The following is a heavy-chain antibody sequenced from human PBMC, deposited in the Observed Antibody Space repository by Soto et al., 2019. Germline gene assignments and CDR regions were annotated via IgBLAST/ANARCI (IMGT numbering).Heavy chain of an antibody. Sequence: PSETLSLTCAVSGGSISSGGYSWSWIRQPPGKGLEWIGYIYHSGSTYYNPSLKSRVTISVDRSKNQFSLKLSSVTAADTAVYYCARGRGWGDYFDAFDICGQGTMVTVSS. V-gene: IGHV4-30-2*01. CDR1: GGSISSGGYS. CDR3: ARGRGWGDYFDAFDI. CDR2: IYHSGST. D-gene: IGHD4-17*01. J-gene: IGHJ3*02.